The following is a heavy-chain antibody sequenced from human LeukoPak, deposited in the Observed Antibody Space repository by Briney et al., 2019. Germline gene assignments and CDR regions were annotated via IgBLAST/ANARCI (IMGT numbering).Heavy chain of an antibody. J-gene: IGHJ4*01. Sequence: GGSLRLSCAASGFTFSNAWMSWVRQAPGKGLEWVSVISKSGDFTYYADSVKGRFTISRDSSKNTLNLQMNSLRAEDTAVYYCAKESAAAGYFDYWGLGTLVTVSS. D-gene: IGHD6-13*01. CDR3: AKESAAAGYFDY. V-gene: IGHV3-23*01. CDR2: ISKSGDFT. CDR1: GFTFSNAW.